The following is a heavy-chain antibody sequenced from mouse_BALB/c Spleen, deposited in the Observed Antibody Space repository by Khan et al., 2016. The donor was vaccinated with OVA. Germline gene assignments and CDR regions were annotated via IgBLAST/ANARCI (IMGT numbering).Heavy chain of an antibody. V-gene: IGHV2-6-1*01. CDR2: IWSDGNT. CDR1: GFSLTTYG. D-gene: IGHD2-12*01. CDR3: ARQPYYHYNSLDY. J-gene: IGHJ4*01. Sequence: VELVESGPGLAAPSQSLSITCTISGFSLTTYGVHWVRQPPGKGLEWLAVIWSDGNTNYNSALKSRLTITKDNSQSQVFLKMNSLQTDDTAIYFCARQPYYHYNSLDYWGQGTSGTVSS.